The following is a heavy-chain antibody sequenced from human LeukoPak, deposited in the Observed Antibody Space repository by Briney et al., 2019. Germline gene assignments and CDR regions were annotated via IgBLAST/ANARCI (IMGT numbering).Heavy chain of an antibody. CDR2: ISGGGAKT. V-gene: IGHV3-23*01. Sequence: PGGSLRLSCAASGFNFDQYAMKWVRQAPGKGLEWVSFISGGGAKTFYADSVKGRFSISRDNSKNTVYLHMNSLRAEDTAIYYCAKCSSSYGNDALDIWGQGTMVTVSS. J-gene: IGHJ3*02. CDR1: GFNFDQYA. CDR3: AKCSSSYGNDALDI. D-gene: IGHD3-16*01.